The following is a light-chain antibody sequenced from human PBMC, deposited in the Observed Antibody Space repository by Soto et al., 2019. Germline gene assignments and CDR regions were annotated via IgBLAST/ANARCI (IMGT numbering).Light chain of an antibody. CDR1: QSVSSSY. V-gene: IGKV3-20*01. J-gene: IGKJ1*01. CDR3: QQYRSSPLT. Sequence: EIVLTQSPGTLSLSAGERATLSCRASQSVSSSYLAWYQQKPGQAPRLLIYVASSRAPGIPDRFSGSGSGTDFTLTISRLEPEDFAVYYCQQYRSSPLTFGQGTKVEIK. CDR2: VAS.